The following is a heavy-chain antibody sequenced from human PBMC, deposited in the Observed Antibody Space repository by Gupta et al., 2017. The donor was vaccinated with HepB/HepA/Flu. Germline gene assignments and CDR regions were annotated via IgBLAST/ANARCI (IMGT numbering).Heavy chain of an antibody. CDR2: ISESGGYT. J-gene: IGHJ4*01. CDR3: AKLRIRMTATGGDY. V-gene: IGHV3-23*01. CDR1: GFPFSNNV. D-gene: IGHD2-21*02. Sequence: EVQLLESGGGLVQPGGSLILSCAVSGFPFSNNVIYWVRQAPGKGLEGVSAISESGGYTSYADSVKGRFTISGDNSKNIGYLQMNSLRVDDTAVYFCAKLRIRMTATGGDYWGHGTLVTVSS.